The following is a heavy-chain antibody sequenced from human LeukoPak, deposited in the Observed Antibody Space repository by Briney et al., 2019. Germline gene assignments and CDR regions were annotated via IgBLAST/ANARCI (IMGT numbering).Heavy chain of an antibody. CDR3: ARGYGSGSYYNGFDY. CDR2: INHSGST. D-gene: IGHD3-10*01. V-gene: IGHV4-34*01. Sequence: PSETLSLTRAVYGGSFSGYYWSWIRQPPGKGLEWIGEINHSGSTNYNPSLKSRVTISVDTSKNQFSLKLSSVTAADTAVYYCARGYGSGSYYNGFDYWGQGTLVTVSS. J-gene: IGHJ4*02. CDR1: GGSFSGYY.